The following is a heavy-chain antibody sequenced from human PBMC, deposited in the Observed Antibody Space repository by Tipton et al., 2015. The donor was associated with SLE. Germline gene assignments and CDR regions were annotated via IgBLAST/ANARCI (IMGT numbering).Heavy chain of an antibody. J-gene: IGHJ6*02. CDR3: ARAYYHYYGMDV. Sequence: TLSLTCTVSGGSISSYYWSWIRQPPGKGLEWIGYIYYSGSTNYNPSLKSRVTISVDTSKNQFSLKLRSVTAADTAVYYCARAYYHYYGMDVWGQGTTVTVSS. CDR1: GGSISSYY. V-gene: IGHV4-59*08. CDR2: IYYSGST.